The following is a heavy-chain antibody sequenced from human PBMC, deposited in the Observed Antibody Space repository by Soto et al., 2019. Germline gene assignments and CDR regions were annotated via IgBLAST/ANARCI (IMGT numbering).Heavy chain of an antibody. V-gene: IGHV3-30*18. J-gene: IGHJ3*02. D-gene: IGHD3-3*01. CDR3: AKERRITIFGGGAFDI. CDR2: ISYDGSNK. Sequence: GGSLRLSCAASGFTFSSYGMHWVRQAPGKGLEWVAVISYDGSNKYYADSVKGRFTVSRDNSKNTLYLQMNSLRAEDTAVYYCAKERRITIFGGGAFDIWGQGTMVTVSS. CDR1: GFTFSSYG.